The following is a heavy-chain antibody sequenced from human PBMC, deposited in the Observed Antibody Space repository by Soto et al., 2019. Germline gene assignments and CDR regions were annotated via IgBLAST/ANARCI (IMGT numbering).Heavy chain of an antibody. CDR3: AKVTSPFVVVPAFNY. Sequence: RGSLRLSRAASGFTFSSHAMSWVHQAPGKGLEWVSAISGSGGSTYYADSVKGRFTISRDNSKNTLYLQMNSLRAEDTAVYYCAKVTSPFVVVPAFNYWGQGTLVTVSS. J-gene: IGHJ4*02. V-gene: IGHV3-23*01. D-gene: IGHD2-2*01. CDR1: GFTFSSHA. CDR2: ISGSGGST.